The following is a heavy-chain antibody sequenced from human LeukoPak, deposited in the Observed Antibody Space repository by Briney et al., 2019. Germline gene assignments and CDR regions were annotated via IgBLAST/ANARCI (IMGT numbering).Heavy chain of an antibody. J-gene: IGHJ4*02. V-gene: IGHV3-11*06. Sequence: GGSLRLSCAASGFTFSDYYMSWIRQAPEKGLEWVSYISSSSSYTNYADSVKGRFTTSRDNAKNSLYLQMNSLRAEDTAVYYCARDERERGYSYGLYYFDYWGQGTLVTVSS. CDR2: ISSSSSYT. D-gene: IGHD5-18*01. CDR1: GFTFSDYY. CDR3: ARDERERGYSYGLYYFDY.